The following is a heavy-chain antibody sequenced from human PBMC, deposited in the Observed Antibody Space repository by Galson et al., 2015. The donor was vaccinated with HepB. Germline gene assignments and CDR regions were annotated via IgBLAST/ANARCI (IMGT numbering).Heavy chain of an antibody. CDR3: ARDLRSRHSSSSLDY. D-gene: IGHD1-14*01. Sequence: SLRLSCAASGFTFSSYAIHWVRQAPGKGLEWVAVISYDGSNKYYADSVKGRFTISRDNSKNTLYLQMNSLRAEDTAVYYCARDLRSRHSSSSLDYWGQGTLVTVSS. CDR2: ISYDGSNK. CDR1: GFTFSSYA. J-gene: IGHJ4*02. V-gene: IGHV3-30*04.